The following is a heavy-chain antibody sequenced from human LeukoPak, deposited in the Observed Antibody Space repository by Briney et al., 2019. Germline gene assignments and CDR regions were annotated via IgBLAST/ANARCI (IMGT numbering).Heavy chain of an antibody. CDR1: GYTFTSYG. V-gene: IGHV1-18*01. CDR2: ISAYNGNT. CDR3: ARTKPYTIFGVVIIGNWFDP. J-gene: IGHJ5*02. D-gene: IGHD3-3*01. Sequence: GASVKVSCKASGYTFTSYGISWVRQAPGQGLEWMGWISAYNGNTNYAQKLQGRATMTTDTSTSTAYMELRSLRSDDTAVYYCARTKPYTIFGVVIIGNWFDPWGQGTLVTVSS.